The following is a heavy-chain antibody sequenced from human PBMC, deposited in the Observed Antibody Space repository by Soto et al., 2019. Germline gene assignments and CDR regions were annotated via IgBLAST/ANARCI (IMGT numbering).Heavy chain of an antibody. CDR2: IIPLFGTT. D-gene: IGHD2-21*02. J-gene: IGHJ5*02. V-gene: IGHV1-69*06. Sequence: SVKVSCKASGDTLSGYSISWVRQAPGQGLEWMGGIIPLFGTTNYAQRFQGRVTITADKSTSTAYMELSSLKSEDTAIYYCARDLGSGCYSWFDPWGQGTLVTVSS. CDR1: GDTLSGYS. CDR3: ARDLGSGCYSWFDP.